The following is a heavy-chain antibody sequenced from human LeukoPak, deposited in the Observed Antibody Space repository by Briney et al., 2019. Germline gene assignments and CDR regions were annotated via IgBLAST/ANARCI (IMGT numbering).Heavy chain of an antibody. V-gene: IGHV3-7*03. D-gene: IGHD3-16*01. J-gene: IGHJ6*02. CDR3: ARGGGLDV. CDR2: INHNGNAN. CDR1: GFTFSSYW. Sequence: GGSLRLSCAASGFTFSSYWMNWARQAPGKGLEWVASINHNGNANYYVDSVKSRFTISRDNAKNSLYLQMSNLRAEDTAVYFCARGGGLDVWGQGATVTVSS.